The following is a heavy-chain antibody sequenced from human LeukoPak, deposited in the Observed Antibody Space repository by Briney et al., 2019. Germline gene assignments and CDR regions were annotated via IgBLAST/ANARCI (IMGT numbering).Heavy chain of an antibody. V-gene: IGHV1-69*13. D-gene: IGHD6-13*01. CDR1: GGTFTSYA. Sequence: SVTVSCTASGGTFTSYAISWVRQAPGQGLEWMGGIIPIFGTANYAQKFQGRVTITADESTSTAYTELSSLRSEDTAVYYCARYSSSWYPDYWGQGTLVTVSS. CDR3: ARYSSSWYPDY. J-gene: IGHJ4*02. CDR2: IIPIFGTA.